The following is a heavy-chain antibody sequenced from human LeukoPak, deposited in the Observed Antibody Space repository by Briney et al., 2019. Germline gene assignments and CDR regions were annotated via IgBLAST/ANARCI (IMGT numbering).Heavy chain of an antibody. J-gene: IGHJ4*02. CDR2: IYYSGST. CDR1: GGSISSYS. V-gene: IGHV4-59*08. Sequence: SETLSLTCTVFGGSISSYSCSWIRQPPGKGLEWIGYIYYSGSTNYNPSLKSRVTISVDTTKNQFSLKLSSVTAADTAVYYCARHGEYYYDSSGFYYPFDYCVQSSFHTVSS. D-gene: IGHD3-22*01. CDR3: ARHGEYYYDSSGFYYPFDY.